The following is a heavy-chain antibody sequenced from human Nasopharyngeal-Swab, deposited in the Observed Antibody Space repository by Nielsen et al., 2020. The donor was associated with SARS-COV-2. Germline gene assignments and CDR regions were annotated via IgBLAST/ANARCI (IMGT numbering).Heavy chain of an antibody. Sequence: ESLEISCAASGFTFSSYWMSWVRQAPGKELEWVANIKQDGSEKYYVDSVKGRFTISRDNAKNSLYLQMNSLRAEDTAVYYCAREGENDSSGYFSDAFDIWGQGTMVTVSS. CDR2: IKQDGSEK. J-gene: IGHJ3*02. CDR1: GFTFSSYW. D-gene: IGHD3-22*01. V-gene: IGHV3-7*01. CDR3: AREGENDSSGYFSDAFDI.